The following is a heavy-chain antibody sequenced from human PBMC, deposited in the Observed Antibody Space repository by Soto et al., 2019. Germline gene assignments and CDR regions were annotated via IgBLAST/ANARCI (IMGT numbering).Heavy chain of an antibody. CDR1: GYTFTSYD. J-gene: IGHJ6*02. D-gene: IGHD6-19*01. CDR2: MNPNSGNT. V-gene: IGHV1-8*01. Sequence: QVQLVQSGAEVKKPGASVKVSCKASGYTFTSYDINWVRQATGQGLEWMGWMNPNSGNTGYAQKFQGRVTMTRNTSISTAYMELSSLRSEDTAVYYCARGLELVSGWYYYYYGMDVWGQGTTVTVSS. CDR3: ARGLELVSGWYYYYYGMDV.